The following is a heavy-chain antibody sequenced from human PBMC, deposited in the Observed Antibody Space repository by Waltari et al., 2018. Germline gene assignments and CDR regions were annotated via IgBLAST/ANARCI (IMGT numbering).Heavy chain of an antibody. CDR1: GYSISSGYY. D-gene: IGHD6-13*01. Sequence: QVQLQASGPGLVKPSETLSLTCAVSGYSISSGYYWGWIRQPPGKGLEWIGSIYHSGSTYYNPSLKSRVTISVDTSKNQFSLKLSSVTAADTAVYYCARVYSSSTDYYFDYWGQGTLVTVSS. V-gene: IGHV4-38-2*01. CDR3: ARVYSSSTDYYFDY. CDR2: IYHSGST. J-gene: IGHJ4*02.